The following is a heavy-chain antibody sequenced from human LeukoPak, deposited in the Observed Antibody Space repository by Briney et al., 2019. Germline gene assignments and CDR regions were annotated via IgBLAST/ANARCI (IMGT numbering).Heavy chain of an antibody. J-gene: IGHJ4*02. CDR2: INSDGSST. D-gene: IGHD6-19*01. CDR3: ARDSVWRGPAIAVAATDY. CDR1: GFTFSSYW. Sequence: GGSLRLSCAASGFTFSSYWMHWVRQAPGKGLVWVSRINSDGSSTSYADSVKGRFTISRDNAKNTLYLQMNSLRAEDTAVYYCARDSVWRGPAIAVAATDYWGQGALVTVSS. V-gene: IGHV3-74*01.